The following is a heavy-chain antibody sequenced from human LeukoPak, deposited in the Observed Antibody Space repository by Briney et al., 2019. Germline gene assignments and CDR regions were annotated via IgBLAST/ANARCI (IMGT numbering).Heavy chain of an antibody. J-gene: IGHJ3*02. CDR3: AWGSATPDAFDI. D-gene: IGHD2-2*02. V-gene: IGHV3-73*01. Sequence: AGGSLRLSCAASGFTFSGSAVHWVRQASGKGLEWIGRIRSKPNNYATAYGTSVKGGFTISRDDSKKTAYLQMNTLKTDDTAVYYCAWGSATPDAFDIWGQGTMVTVSS. CDR1: GFTFSGSA. CDR2: IRSKPNNYAT.